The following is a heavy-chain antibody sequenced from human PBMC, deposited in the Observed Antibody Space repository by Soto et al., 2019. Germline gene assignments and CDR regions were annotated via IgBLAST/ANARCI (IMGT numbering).Heavy chain of an antibody. V-gene: IGHV4-59*01. CDR2: IYYSGST. CDR3: ARTVIGGFDY. Sequence: SETVSLTCTVSGGSISSYYWSWIRQPPGKGLEWIAYIYYSGSTNYNPSLKSRVAISGDTSKNQFSLKLSSVTAADTALYYCARTVIGGFDYWGKGTLVTVSS. J-gene: IGHJ4*02. D-gene: IGHD3-16*02. CDR1: GGSISSYY.